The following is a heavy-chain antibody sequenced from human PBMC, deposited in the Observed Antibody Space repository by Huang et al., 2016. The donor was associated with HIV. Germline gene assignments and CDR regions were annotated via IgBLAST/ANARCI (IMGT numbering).Heavy chain of an antibody. CDR3: ARGYGLTYWHKITYRYAFDV. J-gene: IGHJ3*01. Sequence: QVQLVQSGPDVRKPGASVKVSCKASGYDFIKYDLQWVRQAVGQGLEWMGLLNPHGGNTCFARKFQGRETTTRDMSSTTVFMELRNLTSHDTAIYFCARGYGLTYWHKITYRYAFDVWGQGTEVIVTS. V-gene: IGHV1-8*03. D-gene: IGHD4-17*01. CDR2: LNPHGGNT. CDR1: GYDFIKYD.